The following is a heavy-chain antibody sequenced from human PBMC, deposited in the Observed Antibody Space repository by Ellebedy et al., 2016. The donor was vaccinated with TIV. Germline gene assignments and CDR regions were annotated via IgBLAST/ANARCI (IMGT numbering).Heavy chain of an antibody. CDR1: GFTFDDYA. Sequence: GGSLRLXCAASGFTFDDYAMHWVRQAPGKGLEWVSGISWNSGSIGYADSVKGRFTISRDNAKNSLYLQMNSLRVEDTALYYCAINTGDHWGQGTLVTVSS. D-gene: IGHD7-27*01. J-gene: IGHJ4*02. CDR3: AINTGDH. V-gene: IGHV3-9*01. CDR2: ISWNSGSI.